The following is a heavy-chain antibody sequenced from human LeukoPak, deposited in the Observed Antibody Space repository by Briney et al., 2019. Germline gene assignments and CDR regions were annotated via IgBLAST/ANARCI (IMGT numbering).Heavy chain of an antibody. J-gene: IGHJ6*03. D-gene: IGHD1-26*01. Sequence: SETLFLTCTVSGGSISSYYWGWIRQPPGKGLEWIGSIYYSGSTYYNPSLKSRVTISVDTSKNQFSLKLSSVTAADTAVYYCARQVSGSYLYYYYYYMDVWGKGTTVTISS. CDR3: ARQVSGSYLYYYYYYMDV. CDR1: GGSISSYY. V-gene: IGHV4-39*01. CDR2: IYYSGST.